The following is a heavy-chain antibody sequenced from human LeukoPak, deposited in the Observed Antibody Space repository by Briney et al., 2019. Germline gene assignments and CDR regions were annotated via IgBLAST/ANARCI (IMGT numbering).Heavy chain of an antibody. V-gene: IGHV1-3*01. CDR2: INAGNGNT. Sequence: ASVKVSCKASGYTFTSYVMHWVRQAPAQRLEWMGWINAGNGNTKYSQKFQGRVTITRDTSASTAYMEVSSLRSEDTTVYYCARTSSDDSAYAAFDIWGQGTMVTVSS. D-gene: IGHD3-16*01. CDR3: ARTSSDDSAYAAFDI. J-gene: IGHJ3*02. CDR1: GYTFTSYV.